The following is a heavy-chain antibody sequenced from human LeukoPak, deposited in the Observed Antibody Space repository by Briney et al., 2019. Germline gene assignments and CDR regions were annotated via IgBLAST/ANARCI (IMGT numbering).Heavy chain of an antibody. Sequence: SETLSLTCTVSGGSISSYYWSWIRQPAGKGLEWIGRIFTSGSANYNPSLKSRVTVSVDTSKNQLSLNLTSVTAADTAVYYCASGPNWGSAYFDYWGQGTLVTVSS. CDR2: IFTSGSA. CDR1: GGSISSYY. CDR3: ASGPNWGSAYFDY. V-gene: IGHV4-4*07. J-gene: IGHJ4*02. D-gene: IGHD7-27*01.